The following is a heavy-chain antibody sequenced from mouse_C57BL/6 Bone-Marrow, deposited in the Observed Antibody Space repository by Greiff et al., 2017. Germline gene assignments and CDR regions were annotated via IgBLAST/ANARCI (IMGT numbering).Heavy chain of an antibody. J-gene: IGHJ2*01. D-gene: IGHD2-2*01. Sequence: QVQLQQPGAELVKPGASVKMSCKASGYTFTSYWITWVKQRPGQGLEWIGDIYPGSGSTNYNEKFKSKATLTVDTSSRTAYMQLSSLTSEDSAVYYCAREEGFYGYYFDYWGQGTTLTVSS. CDR3: AREEGFYGYYFDY. CDR2: IYPGSGST. V-gene: IGHV1-55*01. CDR1: GYTFTSYW.